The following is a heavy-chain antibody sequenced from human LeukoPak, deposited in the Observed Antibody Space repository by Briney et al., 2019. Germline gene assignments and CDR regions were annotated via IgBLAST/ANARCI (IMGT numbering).Heavy chain of an antibody. J-gene: IGHJ4*02. D-gene: IGHD6-19*01. CDR3: VKNDGWFHLAQ. CDR2: IKTDGSET. Sequence: GGSLRLSCAASGFYFRDHWMDWVRQAPGKGLEWVGHIKTDGSETYYLDSLMGRISISRDNTNNALYLQMNSLRVEDTAVYYCVKNDGWFHLAQWGQGTLVTVSS. V-gene: IGHV3-7*03. CDR1: GFYFRDHW.